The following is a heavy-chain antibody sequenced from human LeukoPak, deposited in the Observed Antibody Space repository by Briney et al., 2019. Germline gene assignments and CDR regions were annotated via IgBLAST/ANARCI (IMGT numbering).Heavy chain of an antibody. J-gene: IGHJ4*02. CDR2: ISYDGSNK. Sequence: GGSLRLSCAASGFTFSSYGMHWVRQAPGKGLEWVAVISYDGSNKYYADSVKGRFTISRDNSKNTLYLQTNSLRAEDTAVYYCAKHSSSWHADYWGQGTLVTVSS. CDR1: GFTFSSYG. D-gene: IGHD6-13*01. V-gene: IGHV3-30*18. CDR3: AKHSSSWHADY.